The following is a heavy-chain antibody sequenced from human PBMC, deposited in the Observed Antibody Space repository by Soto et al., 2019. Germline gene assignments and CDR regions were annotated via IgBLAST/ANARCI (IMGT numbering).Heavy chain of an antibody. Sequence: PSDTLSLTCVFYVGSLTGYYCSWILQPPVRGLEWIGEINPTGSPKYNPSLMSRVTISVDTSKNQSSMKMSSVTAADTDVFYCARSTEKWMVDDFDIWGKRKMVTVS. CDR3: ARSTEKWMVDDFDI. J-gene: IGHJ3*02. D-gene: IGHD6-19*01. CDR1: VGSLTGYY. CDR2: INPTGSP. V-gene: IGHV4-34*01.